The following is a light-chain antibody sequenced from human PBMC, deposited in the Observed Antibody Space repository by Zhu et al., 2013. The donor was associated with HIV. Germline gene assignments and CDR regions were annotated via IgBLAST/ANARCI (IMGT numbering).Light chain of an antibody. Sequence: EILMTQSPATLSVSPGERATLSCRASQSVGSNLAWYQQEPGQAPRLLIFDASTRATGLPARFSGSGSGTEFTLTISSLQSEDFALYYCQQYNNWPPTFGQGTRLEIK. J-gene: IGKJ5*01. CDR2: DAS. CDR1: QSVGSN. V-gene: IGKV3-15*01. CDR3: QQYNNWPPT.